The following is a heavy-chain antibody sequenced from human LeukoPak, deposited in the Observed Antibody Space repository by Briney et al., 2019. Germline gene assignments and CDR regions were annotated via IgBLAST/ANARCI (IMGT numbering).Heavy chain of an antibody. Sequence: GRSLRLSCAASGFTFSSYGMPWVRQAPGKGLEWVAVISYDGSNKYYADSVKGRFTISRDNSKNTLYLQMNSLRAEDTAVYYCAKDDTGTHLNGFDPWGQGTLVTVSS. CDR3: AKDDTGTHLNGFDP. CDR2: ISYDGSNK. V-gene: IGHV3-30*18. D-gene: IGHD1-1*01. CDR1: GFTFSSYG. J-gene: IGHJ5*02.